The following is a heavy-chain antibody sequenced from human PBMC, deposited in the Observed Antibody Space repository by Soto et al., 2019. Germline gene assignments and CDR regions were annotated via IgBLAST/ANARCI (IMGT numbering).Heavy chain of an antibody. CDR3: AKDNGNYGSGSFSH. CDR1: GFTFSSYA. J-gene: IGHJ4*02. V-gene: IGHV3-23*01. D-gene: IGHD3-10*01. Sequence: GGSLRLSCAASGFTFSSYAMSWVRQAPGKGLEWVSALSGTGDSTDYANSVKGRFTISRDDSKTTLYLQMSSLRAEDTAVYYCAKDNGNYGSGSFSHWGQGTLVTVSS. CDR2: LSGTGDST.